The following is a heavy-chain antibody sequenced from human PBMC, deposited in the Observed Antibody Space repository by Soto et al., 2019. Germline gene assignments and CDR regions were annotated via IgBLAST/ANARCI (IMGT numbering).Heavy chain of an antibody. Sequence: GGSLRLSCAASGFTFSSYGMHWVRQAPGKGLEWVAVIWYDGSNKYYADSVKGRFTISRDNSKNTLYLQMNSLRAEDTAVYYCAKGRGYSGYDGADDYWGQGTQVTVSS. CDR3: AKGRGYSGYDGADDY. CDR1: GFTFSSYG. CDR2: IWYDGSNK. V-gene: IGHV3-33*06. J-gene: IGHJ4*02. D-gene: IGHD5-12*01.